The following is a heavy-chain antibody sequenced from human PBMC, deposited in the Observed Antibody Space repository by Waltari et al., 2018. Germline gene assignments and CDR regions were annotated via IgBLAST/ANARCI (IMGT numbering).Heavy chain of an antibody. V-gene: IGHV2-26*01. Sequence: QVTLKESGPVLVKPTETLTLTCTVSGFSLSNARMGVSWIRQPPGKALAWLAHIFSNDEKSYSTSLKSRLTISKDTSKSQVVLTMTNMDPVDTATDYCARGNGWLQLGAFDIWGQGTMVTVSS. CDR2: IFSNDEK. J-gene: IGHJ3*02. D-gene: IGHD5-12*01. CDR1: GFSLSNARMG. CDR3: ARGNGWLQLGAFDI.